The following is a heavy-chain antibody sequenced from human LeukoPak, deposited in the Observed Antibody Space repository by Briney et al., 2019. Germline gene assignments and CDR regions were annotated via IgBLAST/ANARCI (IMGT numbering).Heavy chain of an antibody. CDR1: GFTFSSYT. V-gene: IGHV3-21*01. CDR2: ISSSSTSI. D-gene: IGHD2-2*01. CDR3: ASGGPIVVVPAAIDY. Sequence: GGSLRLSCAASGFTFSSYTMHWVRQAPGKGLEWVSSISSSSTSIYYADSVKGRFTISRDDAKNSVFLQMNSLRAEDTAVYYCASGGPIVVVPAAIDYWGQGTLVTVSS. J-gene: IGHJ4*02.